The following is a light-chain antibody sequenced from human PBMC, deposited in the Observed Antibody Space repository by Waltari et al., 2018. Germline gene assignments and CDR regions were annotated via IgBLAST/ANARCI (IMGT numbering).Light chain of an antibody. CDR2: GAS. CDR3: QHYLRLPVT. Sequence: IVFTQSPGTLSLSLGERATVSCRASQSVSRALAWYQQKPGQAPRLLLYGASTRATGIPDRFSGSGSGTDFSLTISRLEPEDFAVDYCQHYLRLPVTFGQGTTVEI. CDR1: QSVSRA. J-gene: IGKJ1*01. V-gene: IGKV3-20*01.